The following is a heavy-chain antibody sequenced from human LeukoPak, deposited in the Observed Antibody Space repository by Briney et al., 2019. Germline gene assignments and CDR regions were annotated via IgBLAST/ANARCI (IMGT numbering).Heavy chain of an antibody. Sequence: PGGSLRLSCAASGFTFRSYAMIWVRQAPRKGLEWVSGITGSGGITYYADSVKGRFTISRDNSKNTLYLHMNSLRAEDTAVYYCAKGLAVAGTYVVDWGQGTLVTVSS. D-gene: IGHD6-19*01. CDR2: ITGSGGIT. CDR1: GFTFRSYA. J-gene: IGHJ4*02. CDR3: AKGLAVAGTYVVD. V-gene: IGHV3-23*01.